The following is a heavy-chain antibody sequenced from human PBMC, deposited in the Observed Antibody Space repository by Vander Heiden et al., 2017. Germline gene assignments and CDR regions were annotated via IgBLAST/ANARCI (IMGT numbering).Heavy chain of an antibody. J-gene: IGHJ4*02. D-gene: IGHD6-19*01. CDR3: AKDAYGSGPGFFDY. Sequence: QLQLVGSGGAVVQPAGSLRLTYAASLFTFSSEAMHGVRQAPGKGLEWVAVISYHGSNIYYADSVKGRFTIARDNSKNTLYRQRNSLRAEDTAVYYCAKDAYGSGPGFFDYWGQGTRGTVSS. CDR2: ISYHGSNI. V-gene: IGHV3-30*18. CDR1: LFTFSSEA.